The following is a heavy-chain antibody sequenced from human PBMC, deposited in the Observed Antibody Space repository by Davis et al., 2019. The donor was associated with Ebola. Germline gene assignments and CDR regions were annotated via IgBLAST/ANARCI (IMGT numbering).Heavy chain of an antibody. V-gene: IGHV3-73*01. J-gene: IGHJ6*02. CDR2: IRSKANSYAT. Sequence: GGSLRLSCAASGFTFSGSAMHWVRQASGKGLEWVGRIRSKANSYATAYAASVKGRFTISRDASKNTAYLQMNSLKTEDTAVYYCTALITMVRGVAPDYYYGMDVWGQGTTVTVSS. CDR1: GFTFSGSA. CDR3: TALITMVRGVAPDYYYGMDV. D-gene: IGHD3-10*01.